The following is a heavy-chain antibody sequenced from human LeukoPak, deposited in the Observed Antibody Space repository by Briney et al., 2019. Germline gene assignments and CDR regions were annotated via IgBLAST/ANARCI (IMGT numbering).Heavy chain of an antibody. D-gene: IGHD3-9*01. Sequence: PSETLSLTCTVSGGSISSGSYYWSWIRQPAGKGLEWIGRIYTSGSTNYNPSLKSRVTISVDTSKNQFSLKLSSVTAADTAVYYCARDGPYYDILTGSHYYYMDVWGKGTTVTISS. CDR1: GGSISSGSYY. CDR2: IYTSGST. CDR3: ARDGPYYDILTGSHYYYMDV. J-gene: IGHJ6*03. V-gene: IGHV4-61*02.